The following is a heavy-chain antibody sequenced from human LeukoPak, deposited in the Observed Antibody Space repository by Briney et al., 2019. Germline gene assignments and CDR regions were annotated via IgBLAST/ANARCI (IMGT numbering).Heavy chain of an antibody. J-gene: IGHJ4*02. CDR2: IYDSGST. Sequence: SETLSLTCAVSGGSINNYYWSWIRQPPGKGLEWIGYIYDSGSTNYNPSLQSRVTTSLDTSKNQVSLELSSVTAADTAVYYCARRRMVHDYWGQGTLVTVSS. CDR3: ARRRMVHDY. V-gene: IGHV4-59*01. CDR1: GGSINNYY. D-gene: IGHD3-10*01.